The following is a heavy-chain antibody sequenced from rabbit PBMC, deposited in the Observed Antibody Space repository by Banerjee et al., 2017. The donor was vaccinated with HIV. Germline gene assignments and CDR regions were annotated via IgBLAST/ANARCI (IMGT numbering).Heavy chain of an antibody. Sequence: QEQLVESGGGLVQPEGSLTLTCTASGFSFSNNYYMCWVRQAPGKGLEWIACIGAARSGDTYYASWVNGRFTISSHNAQNTLYLQLNSLTAADTATYFCARESYAGYAYGLWGPGTLVTVS. CDR2: IGAARSGDT. D-gene: IGHD6-1*01. CDR1: GFSFSNNYY. CDR3: ARESYAGYAYGL. J-gene: IGHJ4*01. V-gene: IGHV1S45*01.